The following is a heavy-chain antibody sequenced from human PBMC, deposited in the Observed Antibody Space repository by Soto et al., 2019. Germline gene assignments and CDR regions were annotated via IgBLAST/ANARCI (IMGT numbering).Heavy chain of an antibody. CDR2: IIHSEST. V-gene: IGHV4-34*12. CDR3: ARQRPTDGRWEFANYYGMDV. CDR1: GGSFSAYY. D-gene: IGHD1-26*01. J-gene: IGHJ6*02. Sequence: SETLSLTCAVYGGSFSAYYWSWVRQPPGKGLEWSGEIIHSESTKYNPSLKSRVTISVDTSKNQFSLKLSSVTAADTAVYYCARQRPTDGRWEFANYYGMDVWGQGAPVTVSS.